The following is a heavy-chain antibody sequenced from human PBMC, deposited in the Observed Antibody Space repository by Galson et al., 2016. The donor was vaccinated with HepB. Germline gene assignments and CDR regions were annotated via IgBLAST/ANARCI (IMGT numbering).Heavy chain of an antibody. Sequence: SLRLSCAASGFTYDDYALHWVRQAPGKGLEWVSGISYNSGDIGYADSVKGRFTISRDNAKNSLYLQMNGLRPEDTALYYCAKGSDPYYDVLTGFLLGAFDIWGQGTVVTVSS. CDR1: GFTYDDYA. CDR3: AKGSDPYYDVLTGFLLGAFDI. J-gene: IGHJ3*02. V-gene: IGHV3-9*01. D-gene: IGHD3-9*01. CDR2: ISYNSGDI.